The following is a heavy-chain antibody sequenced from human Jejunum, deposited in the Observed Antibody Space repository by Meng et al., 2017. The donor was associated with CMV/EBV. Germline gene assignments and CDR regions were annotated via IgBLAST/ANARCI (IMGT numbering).Heavy chain of an antibody. CDR1: LTTSGVG. CDR3: AHRLPFNVDWNVGWFGP. D-gene: IGHD1-1*01. J-gene: IGHJ5*02. V-gene: IGHV2-5*02. Sequence: LTTSGVGVGSIRQPPGKALESLALIYWDDDKRYTPSLRSRLTITKDTSKNQVFLTMTNMDVADTATYYCAHRLPFNVDWNVGWFGPWGHGILVTVSS. CDR2: IYWDDDK.